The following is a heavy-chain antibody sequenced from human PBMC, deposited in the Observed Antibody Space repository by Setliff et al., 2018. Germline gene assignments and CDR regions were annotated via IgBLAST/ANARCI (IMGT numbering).Heavy chain of an antibody. CDR2: MNPNSGNT. Sequence: ASVKVSCKASGYTFTSYDINWVRQATGQGLEWMGWMNPNSGNTGYAQKFQGRVTMTRNTSISTAYMELSSLRSEDTAVYYCARDTPQYYYDSSGYYRACDIWGQGTMVTV. CDR1: GYTFTSYD. V-gene: IGHV1-8*02. CDR3: ARDTPQYYYDSSGYYRACDI. J-gene: IGHJ3*02. D-gene: IGHD3-22*01.